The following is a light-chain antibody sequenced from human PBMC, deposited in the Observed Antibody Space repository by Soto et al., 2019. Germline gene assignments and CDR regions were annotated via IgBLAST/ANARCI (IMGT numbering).Light chain of an antibody. CDR1: SSDVGKYNP. CDR2: EGS. V-gene: IGLV2-23*01. CDR3: CSYAGSDSFV. Sequence: QSALTQPASVSGSPGQSITISCTGTSSDVGKYNPVSWYQQHPGKAPRLMIYEGSKRPSGVSNRFSGSKSGNTASLTISGLQAEDEADYHCCSYAGSDSFVFGTGTKLTVL. J-gene: IGLJ1*01.